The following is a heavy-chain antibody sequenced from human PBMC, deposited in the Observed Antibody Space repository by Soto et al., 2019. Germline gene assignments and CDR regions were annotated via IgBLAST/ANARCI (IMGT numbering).Heavy chain of an antibody. CDR3: ARYCSGGSCQPAQYYYFDY. J-gene: IGHJ4*02. D-gene: IGHD2-15*01. CDR1: GGSISSDY. V-gene: IGHV4-59*01. CDR2: IYYSGST. Sequence: SETLSLTCTVSGGSISSDYWSWIRQPPGKGLEWIGYIYYSGSTNYNPSLKSRVTISVDTSKNQFSLKLSSVTAADTAVYYCARYCSGGSCQPAQYYYFDYWGQGTLVTVSS.